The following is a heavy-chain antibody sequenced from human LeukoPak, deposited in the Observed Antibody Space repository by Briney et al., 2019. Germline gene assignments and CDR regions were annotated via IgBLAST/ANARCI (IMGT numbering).Heavy chain of an antibody. CDR3: ARGPFYGEISWDAFDI. Sequence: GGSLRLSCAASGFTFDDYAMHWVRQAPGKGLEWVSLISWDGGSTYYADSVKGRFTISRDNSKNSLYLQMNSLRAEDTALYYCARGPFYGEISWDAFDIWGQGTMVTVSS. D-gene: IGHD4-17*01. J-gene: IGHJ3*02. CDR1: GFTFDDYA. V-gene: IGHV3-43D*03. CDR2: ISWDGGST.